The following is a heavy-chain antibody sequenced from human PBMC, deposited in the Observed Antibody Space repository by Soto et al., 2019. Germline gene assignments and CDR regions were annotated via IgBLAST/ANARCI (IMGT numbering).Heavy chain of an antibody. CDR2: IYSGGST. Sequence: GGSLRLSCAASGFTVSSNYMSWVRQAPGKGLEWFSVIYSGGSTYYADSVKGRFTISRDNSKNTLYLQMNSLRAEDTAVYYCARDYVGATRAFYIWGQGTMVTVSS. J-gene: IGHJ3*02. CDR1: GFTVSSNY. V-gene: IGHV3-66*01. CDR3: ARDYVGATRAFYI. D-gene: IGHD1-26*01.